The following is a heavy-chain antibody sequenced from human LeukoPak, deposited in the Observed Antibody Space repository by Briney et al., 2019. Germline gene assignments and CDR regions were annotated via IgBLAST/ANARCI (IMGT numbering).Heavy chain of an antibody. CDR1: GFTFSSYG. J-gene: IGHJ4*02. CDR2: IWYDGSNK. V-gene: IGHV3-33*01. Sequence: PGGSLRLSCAASGFTFSSYGMHWVRQAPGKGLEWVAVIWYDGSNKYYAGSVKGRFTISRDNSKNTLYLQMNSLRAEDTAVYYCARDWGYSYGPPDYWGQGTLVTVSS. CDR3: ARDWGYSYGPPDY. D-gene: IGHD5-18*01.